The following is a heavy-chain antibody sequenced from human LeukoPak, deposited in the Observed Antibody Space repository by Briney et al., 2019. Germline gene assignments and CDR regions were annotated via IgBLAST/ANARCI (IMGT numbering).Heavy chain of an antibody. J-gene: IGHJ4*02. CDR3: ARDLNFWSSYSTRGFDY. D-gene: IGHD3-3*01. V-gene: IGHV3-21*01. CDR1: GFTFSSYS. CDR2: ITGSSTYI. Sequence: KPGGSLRLSCAASGFTFSSYSMTWVRQAPGKGLEWVSSITGSSTYIDYADSVKGRFTISRDNVKNSLYLQMNSLRAEDTAVYYCARDLNFWSSYSTRGFDYWGQGTLVTVSS.